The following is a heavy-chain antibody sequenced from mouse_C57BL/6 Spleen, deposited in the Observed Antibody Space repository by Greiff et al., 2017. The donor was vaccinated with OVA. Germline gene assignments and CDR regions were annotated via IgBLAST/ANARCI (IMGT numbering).Heavy chain of an antibody. CDR1: GYTFTDYE. Sequence: VKLQESGAELVRPGASVTLSCKASGYTFTDYEMHWVKQTPVHGLEWIGAIDPETGGTAYNQKFKGKAILTADKSSSTAYMELRSLTSEDSAVYYCTRGYYYGSSYVHYFDYWGQGTTLTVSS. J-gene: IGHJ2*01. D-gene: IGHD1-1*01. V-gene: IGHV1-15*01. CDR2: IDPETGGT. CDR3: TRGYYYGSSYVHYFDY.